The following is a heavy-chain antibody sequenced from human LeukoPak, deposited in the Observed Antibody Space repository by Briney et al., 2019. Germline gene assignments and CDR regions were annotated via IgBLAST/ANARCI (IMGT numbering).Heavy chain of an antibody. D-gene: IGHD5-12*01. V-gene: IGHV3-7*03. J-gene: IGHJ4*02. CDR1: GFTFSSDW. CDR3: AKAARIVATTAL. CDR2: INKDGGEK. Sequence: GGSLRLSCAASGFTFSSDWMSWGRQAPGEGLEWVANINKDGGEKYYVDSVRGRFTISRDNAKNSLYLQMNSLSAEDTAVYYCAKAARIVATTALWGQGTLVTVSS.